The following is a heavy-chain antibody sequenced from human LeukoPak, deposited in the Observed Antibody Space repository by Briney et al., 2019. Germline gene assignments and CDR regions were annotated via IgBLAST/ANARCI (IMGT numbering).Heavy chain of an antibody. CDR1: GGSISSSSYY. Sequence: SETLSLTCTVSGGSISSSSYYWGWIRQPPGKGLEWIGSIYYSGSTNYNPSLKSRVTISVDTSKKQFSLKLSSVTAADTAVYYCARSPLGRYDFWSGYYFDYWGQGTLVTVSS. J-gene: IGHJ4*02. CDR2: IYYSGST. V-gene: IGHV4-61*05. D-gene: IGHD3-3*01. CDR3: ARSPLGRYDFWSGYYFDY.